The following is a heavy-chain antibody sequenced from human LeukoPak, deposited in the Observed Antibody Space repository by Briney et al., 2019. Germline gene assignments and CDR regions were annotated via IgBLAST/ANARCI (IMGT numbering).Heavy chain of an antibody. CDR3: ARGGYSSSSLGVEFDP. D-gene: IGHD6-6*01. CDR1: GASISSSNW. Sequence: SETLSLTCAVSGASISSSNWWSWVRQPPGKGLECIGEIYHSGSTNYNPSLKSRVTISVDTSKNQFSLKLSSVTAADTAVYYCARGGYSSSSLGVEFDPWGQGTLVTVSS. CDR2: IYHSGST. V-gene: IGHV4-4*02. J-gene: IGHJ5*02.